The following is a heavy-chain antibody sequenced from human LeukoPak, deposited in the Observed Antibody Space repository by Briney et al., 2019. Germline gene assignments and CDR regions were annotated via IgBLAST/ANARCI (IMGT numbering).Heavy chain of an antibody. V-gene: IGHV4-4*07. J-gene: IGHJ4*02. CDR2: IYSSGST. Sequence: SETLSLTCTVSGASTTSFHWTWIRQPAGKGLEWIGLIYSSGSTIYNPSLQSRVAMSVDMTKNQLPLKLSSVTAADTAMYYCARKDGDYWGQGTLVTVSS. CDR3: ARKDGDY. CDR1: GASTTSFH. D-gene: IGHD6-6*01.